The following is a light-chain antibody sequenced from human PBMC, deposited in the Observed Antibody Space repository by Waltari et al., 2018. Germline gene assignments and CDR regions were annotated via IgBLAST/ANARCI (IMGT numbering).Light chain of an antibody. Sequence: QSALTQPASVSGSPGQSITISCTGTSSDVGGYKYVSWYQQHPGKAPKLIIYDVNNRPSGVSNRFSGFTSAKPASLTISGLQAEDEADYYCNSFTLGTALLVFGGGTKLTVL. CDR2: DVN. V-gene: IGLV2-14*03. J-gene: IGLJ2*01. CDR1: SSDVGGYKY. CDR3: NSFTLGTALLV.